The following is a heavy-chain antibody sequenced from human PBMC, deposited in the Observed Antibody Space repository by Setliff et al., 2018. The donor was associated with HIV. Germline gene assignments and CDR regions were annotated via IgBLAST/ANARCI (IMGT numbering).Heavy chain of an antibody. CDR3: ARASRWGSIPFDY. CDR1: GGSISTGGYY. J-gene: IGHJ4*02. V-gene: IGHV4-31*03. CDR2: VYNTGGT. D-gene: IGHD2-21*01. Sequence: SETLSLTCTVSGGSISTGGYYWSWIRQHPGKGLEWIGYVYNTGGTYYNPSLKSRVTISIDTSKNKFSLKLNSVTAADTAVYFCARASRWGSIPFDYWGQGTLVNVSS.